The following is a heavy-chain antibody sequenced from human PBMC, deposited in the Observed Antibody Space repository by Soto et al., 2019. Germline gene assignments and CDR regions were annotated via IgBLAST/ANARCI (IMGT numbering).Heavy chain of an antibody. CDR2: ISAYNGDT. CDR3: ARGGNSYGDDC. V-gene: IGHV1-18*01. Sequence: QVQLVQSGGEVKKPGASVKVSCKASGYTFTSFGITWVRQAPGHGLEWMGWISAYNGDTKYAQKVQGRVTMTTDTATNTAHMKLRSLRPDDTAVYYCARGGNSYGDDCWGQGTLVTVSS. CDR1: GYTFTSFG. D-gene: IGHD5-18*01. J-gene: IGHJ4*02.